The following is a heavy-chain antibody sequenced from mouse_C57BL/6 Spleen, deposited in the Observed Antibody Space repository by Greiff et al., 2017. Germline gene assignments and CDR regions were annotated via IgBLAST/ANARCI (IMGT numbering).Heavy chain of an antibody. J-gene: IGHJ2*01. CDR2: ISGGGGNT. V-gene: IGHV5-9*01. D-gene: IGHD1-1*01. CDR1: GFTFSSYT. Sequence: DVMLVESGGGLVKPGGSLKLSCAASGFTFSSYTMSWVRQTPEKRLEWVATISGGGGNTYYPDSVKGRFTISRDNAKNTLYLQMSSLRSEDTALYYCARQYYGSVYFDYWGQGTTLTVSS. CDR3: ARQYYGSVYFDY.